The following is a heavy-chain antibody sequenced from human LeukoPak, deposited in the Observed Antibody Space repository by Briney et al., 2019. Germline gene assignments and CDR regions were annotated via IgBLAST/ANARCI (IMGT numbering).Heavy chain of an antibody. CDR2: IIPIFGTA. D-gene: IGHD2-2*01. CDR3: ARATVVPAAYRGFDP. CDR1: EGTFSSYA. Sequence: GASVKVSCKASEGTFSSYAISWVRQAPGQGLEWMGGIIPIFGTANYAQKFQGRVTITTDESTSTAYMELSSLRSEDTAVYYCARATVVPAAYRGFDPWGQGTLVTVPS. V-gene: IGHV1-69*05. J-gene: IGHJ5*02.